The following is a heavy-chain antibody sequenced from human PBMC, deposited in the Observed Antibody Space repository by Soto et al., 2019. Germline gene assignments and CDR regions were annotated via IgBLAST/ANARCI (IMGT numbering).Heavy chain of an antibody. CDR3: ASGYCTNGVCYYYYYMDV. Sequence: ASVKVSCKASGGTFSSYAISWVRQAPGQGLEWMGGIIPIFGTANYAQKFQGRVTITADESTSTAYMELSSLRSEDTAVYYCASGYCTNGVCYYYYYMDVWGKGTTVTVSS. D-gene: IGHD2-8*01. V-gene: IGHV1-69*13. CDR2: IIPIFGTA. J-gene: IGHJ6*03. CDR1: GGTFSSYA.